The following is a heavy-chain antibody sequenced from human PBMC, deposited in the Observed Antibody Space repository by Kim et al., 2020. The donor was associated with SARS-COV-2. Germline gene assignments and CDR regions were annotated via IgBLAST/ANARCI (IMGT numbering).Heavy chain of an antibody. Sequence: GGSLRLSCVASGFTFSSYSMNWVRQAPGKGLEWVADISGSGGGTYYADSVKGRFTISRDNSKNSLYLQMNSLRAEDTAVYYCVKFIGGCTDGGWYVWY. J-gene: IGHJ2*01. CDR3: VKFIGGCTDGGWYVWY. V-gene: IGHV3-23*01. D-gene: IGHD2-8*01. CDR1: GFTFSSYS. CDR2: ISGSGGGT.